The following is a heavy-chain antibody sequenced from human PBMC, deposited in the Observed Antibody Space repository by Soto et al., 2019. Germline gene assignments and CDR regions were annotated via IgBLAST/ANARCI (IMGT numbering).Heavy chain of an antibody. V-gene: IGHV4-34*01. J-gene: IGHJ6*02. CDR3: AAADWGHNFYYGMDV. D-gene: IGHD7-27*01. Sequence: TCAVYGGSVSGYYWSWIRQPPGKGLEWIGEINQSGSTNYKSSLKSRVTISVDTSKNQFSLKLSSVTAADTAVYYCAAADWGHNFYYGMDVWGQGTTVTVSS. CDR2: INQSGST. CDR1: GGSVSGYY.